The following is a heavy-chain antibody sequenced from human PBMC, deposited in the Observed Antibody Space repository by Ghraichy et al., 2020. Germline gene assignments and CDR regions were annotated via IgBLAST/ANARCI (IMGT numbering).Heavy chain of an antibody. V-gene: IGHV3-33*01. J-gene: IGHJ4*02. D-gene: IGHD2-8*02. CDR3: ARGTGGGYYFDF. CDR1: GFTFSSYG. Sequence: GGSLRLSCAASGFTFSSYGMHWVRQAPGKGLEWVAVIWYDGSDKYYADSVKGRFTISRDNPKNTLFLQMNSLRAEDTAVYYCARGTGGGYYFDFWGQGTLVTVCS. CDR2: IWYDGSDK.